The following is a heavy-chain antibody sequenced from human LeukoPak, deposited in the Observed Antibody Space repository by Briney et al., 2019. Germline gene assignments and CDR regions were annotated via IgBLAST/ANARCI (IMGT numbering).Heavy chain of an antibody. J-gene: IGHJ4*02. D-gene: IGHD6-19*01. CDR1: GFTFSTYN. V-gene: IGHV3-48*01. CDR3: ARDVKSYSSGASYFDY. CDR2: ITSSSSTM. Sequence: PGGSLRLSCAASGFTFSTYNMNWVRQAPGKGLEWVSYITSSSSTMFYADSVKGRFTISRDNAKNSLYLQMNSLRAEDTAVYYCARDVKSYSSGASYFDYWGQGTLVTVSS.